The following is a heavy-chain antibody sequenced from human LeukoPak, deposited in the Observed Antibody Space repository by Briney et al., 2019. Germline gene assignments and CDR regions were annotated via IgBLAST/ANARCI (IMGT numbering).Heavy chain of an antibody. D-gene: IGHD5-24*01. V-gene: IGHV1-18*01. Sequence: ASVKVSCKASGYTFISYSISWVRQAPGQGLEWMGWISAYNGNTNYAQNLQGGVTMTTDTSMSTAYTELSSLRSDDTAVYYCARGPRDGLNYWGQGTLVTVSS. CDR3: ARGPRDGLNY. CDR2: ISAYNGNT. J-gene: IGHJ4*02. CDR1: GYTFISYS.